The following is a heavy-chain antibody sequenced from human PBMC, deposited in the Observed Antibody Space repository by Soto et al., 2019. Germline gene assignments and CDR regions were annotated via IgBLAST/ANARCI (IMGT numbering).Heavy chain of an antibody. CDR2: IDSGGST. J-gene: IGHJ1*01. V-gene: IGHV3-53*01. Sequence: EVQLVESGGGLIQPGGSLRLSCAASGFTVSSNYMSWVRQAPGKGLEWVSVIDSGGSTYYADSVKGRFTISRDNSKNTLYLQMSSLRAEDTAVYYCARDRVESGYPEYFQHWGQGTLVTVSS. CDR3: ARDRVESGYPEYFQH. CDR1: GFTVSSNY. D-gene: IGHD3-22*01.